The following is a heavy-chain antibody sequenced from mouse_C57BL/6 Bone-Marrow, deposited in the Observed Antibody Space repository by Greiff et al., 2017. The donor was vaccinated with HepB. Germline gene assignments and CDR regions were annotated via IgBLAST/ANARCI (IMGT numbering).Heavy chain of an antibody. Sequence: VQLKESGGGLVKPGGSLKLSCAASGFTFSDYGMHWVRQAPEKGLEWVAYISSGSSTIYYADTVKGRFTISRDNAKNTLFLQMTSLRSEDTAMYYCARGGAYYPYWYFDVWGTGTTVTVSS. V-gene: IGHV5-17*01. J-gene: IGHJ1*03. CDR2: ISSGSSTI. CDR1: GFTFSDYG. D-gene: IGHD2-10*01. CDR3: ARGGAYYPYWYFDV.